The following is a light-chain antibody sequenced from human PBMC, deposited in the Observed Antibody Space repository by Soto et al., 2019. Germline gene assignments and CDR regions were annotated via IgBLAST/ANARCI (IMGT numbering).Light chain of an antibody. CDR2: DVS. CDR3: CSYAGTYTLWV. CDR1: SSDVGGYNY. V-gene: IGLV2-11*01. Sequence: QSALTQPRSVSGSPGQSVTISCTGTSSDVGGYNYVSWYQQYPGKAPKVIIYDVSKRPSGVPYRFSGSKSGNTASLTISGLQAEDEADYYCCSYAGTYTLWVFGGGTKVTVL. J-gene: IGLJ3*02.